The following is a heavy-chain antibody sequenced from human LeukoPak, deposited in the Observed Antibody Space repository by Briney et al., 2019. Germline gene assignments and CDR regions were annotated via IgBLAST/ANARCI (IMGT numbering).Heavy chain of an antibody. CDR3: ATGLMWLYSSSPHPGY. D-gene: IGHD6-6*01. V-gene: IGHV1-24*01. CDR2: FDPEDGET. Sequence: ASVKVSCKVSGYTLTELSMHWVRQAPGKGLEWMGGFDPEDGETIYAQKFQGRVTMTEDTSTDTAYMELSSLRSEDTAVYYCATGLMWLYSSSPHPGYWGQGTLVTVSS. CDR1: GYTLTELS. J-gene: IGHJ4*02.